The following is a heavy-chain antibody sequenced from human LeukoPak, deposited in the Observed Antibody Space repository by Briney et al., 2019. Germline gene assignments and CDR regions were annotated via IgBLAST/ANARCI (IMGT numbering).Heavy chain of an antibody. CDR3: VRAVGSVAGPGDWFDP. D-gene: IGHD6-19*01. CDR2: FYYTGDT. Sequence: SETLSLTCNVSDGSITTSSFYWGWVRQAPGKGLEWIGTFYYTGDTFYNRSLKSRVTITVDTSKDQFFLALSSVTAPDTAVYYCVRAVGSVAGPGDWFDPWGPGILVTVSS. CDR1: DGSITTSSFY. V-gene: IGHV4-39*01. J-gene: IGHJ5*02.